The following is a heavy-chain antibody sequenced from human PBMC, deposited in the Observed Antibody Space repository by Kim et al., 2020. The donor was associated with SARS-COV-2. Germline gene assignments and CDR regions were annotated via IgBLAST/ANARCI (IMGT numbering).Heavy chain of an antibody. CDR1: GFTFSSYS. CDR2: ISSSSSYI. CDR3: ARDDGDSPFFDY. Sequence: GGSLRLSCAASGFTFSSYSMNWVRQAPGKGLELVSSISSSSSYIYYADSVKGRFTISRDNAKNSLYLQMNSLRAEDTAVYYCARDDGDSPFFDYCGQGPLVTVSS. J-gene: IGHJ4*02. D-gene: IGHD4-17*01. V-gene: IGHV3-21*01.